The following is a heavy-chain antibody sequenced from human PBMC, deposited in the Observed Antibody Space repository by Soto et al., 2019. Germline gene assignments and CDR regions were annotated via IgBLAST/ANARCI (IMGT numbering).Heavy chain of an antibody. CDR1: GFTFSSYW. D-gene: IGHD2-15*01. Sequence: EVQLVESGGGLVQPGGSLRLSCAASGFTFSSYWMHWVRQAPGKGLVWVSRINSDGSSTSYADSVKGRFTISRDNAKNTLYLQMNSLRAEDTAVYYCARGLSGYCSGGSCYSEFGYWGQGTLVTVSS. V-gene: IGHV3-74*01. CDR3: ARGLSGYCSGGSCYSEFGY. J-gene: IGHJ4*02. CDR2: INSDGSST.